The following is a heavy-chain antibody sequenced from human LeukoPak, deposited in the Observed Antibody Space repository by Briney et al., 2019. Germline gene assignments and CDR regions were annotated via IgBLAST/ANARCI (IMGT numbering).Heavy chain of an antibody. CDR3: ARQRTPYGSGSQQPDY. D-gene: IGHD3-10*01. V-gene: IGHV5-51*01. CDR2: IYPGDSDT. Sequence: GESLKISCKGSGYSFTSYWIGWVRQMPGKGLEWMGIIYPGDSDTRYSPSFQGQVTISADKSISTAYLQWSSLRASDAAMYYCARQRTPYGSGSQQPDYWGQGTLVTVSS. CDR1: GYSFTSYW. J-gene: IGHJ4*02.